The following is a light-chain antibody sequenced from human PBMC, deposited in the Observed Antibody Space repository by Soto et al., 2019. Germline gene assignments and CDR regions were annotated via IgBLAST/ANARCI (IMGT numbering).Light chain of an antibody. Sequence: DIVLTQSPGTLSLSPGDRATLSCRSSQSVNSNYLAWYQQKPGQSPRLLIFGASTRATGIPDRFRGSGSETDFTLPINSLEPEDFAVYYCQQYGRTFGQGTKLEIK. CDR1: QSVNSNY. CDR2: GAS. V-gene: IGKV3-20*01. J-gene: IGKJ2*01. CDR3: QQYGRT.